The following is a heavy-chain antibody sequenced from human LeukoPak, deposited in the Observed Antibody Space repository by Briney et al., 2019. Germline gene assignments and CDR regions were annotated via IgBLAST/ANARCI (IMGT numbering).Heavy chain of an antibody. V-gene: IGHV5-51*01. CDR3: ARLAPGGGRSYYYYYMDV. J-gene: IGHJ6*03. Sequence: GESLKISCKGSGYSFTSYWIGWVRQMPGKGLEWMGIIYPGDSDTRYSPSFQGQVTISADKSISTAYLQWSSLKASDTAMYYCARLAPGGGRSYYYYYMDVWGKGTTVTVSS. D-gene: IGHD3-16*01. CDR2: IYPGDSDT. CDR1: GYSFTSYW.